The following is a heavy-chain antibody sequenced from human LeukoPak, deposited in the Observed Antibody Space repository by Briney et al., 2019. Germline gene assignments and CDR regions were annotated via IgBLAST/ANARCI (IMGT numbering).Heavy chain of an antibody. CDR1: GGSFSGYY. Sequence: SETLSLTCAVYGGSFSGYYWSWIRQPPGKGLEWIGEINHGGSTNYNPSLKSRVTISVDTSKNQFSLKLSSVTAADTAVYYCARRRRYDYVDYWGQGTLVTVSS. J-gene: IGHJ4*02. V-gene: IGHV4-34*01. D-gene: IGHD3-16*01. CDR2: INHGGST. CDR3: ARRRRYDYVDY.